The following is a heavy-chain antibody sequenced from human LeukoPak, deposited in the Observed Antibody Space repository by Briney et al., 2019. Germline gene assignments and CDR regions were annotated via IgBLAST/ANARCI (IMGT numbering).Heavy chain of an antibody. Sequence: GRSLRLSCAASGFTFSSYGMHWVRQAPGKGLEWVAVIWCDGSNKYYADSVKGRFTISRDNSKNTLYLQMNSLRAEDTAVYYCARDGPYYYDSSGYFDYWGQGTLVTVSS. D-gene: IGHD3-22*01. CDR3: ARDGPYYYDSSGYFDY. CDR2: IWCDGSNK. V-gene: IGHV3-33*01. CDR1: GFTFSSYG. J-gene: IGHJ4*02.